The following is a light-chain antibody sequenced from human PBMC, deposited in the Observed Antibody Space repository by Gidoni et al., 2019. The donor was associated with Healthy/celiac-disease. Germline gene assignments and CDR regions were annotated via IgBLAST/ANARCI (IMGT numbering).Light chain of an antibody. CDR1: QSISSW. J-gene: IGKJ3*01. V-gene: IGKV1-5*01. Sequence: DIQMTQSPSTLSASVGDRVTITCRASQSISSWLAWYQQKPGKAPKRLIYDASSLESGVPSRFSGSGSGTEFTLTISSLQPDDFATYYCQQYNSSSIFTFGPGTKVDIK. CDR3: QQYNSSSIFT. CDR2: DAS.